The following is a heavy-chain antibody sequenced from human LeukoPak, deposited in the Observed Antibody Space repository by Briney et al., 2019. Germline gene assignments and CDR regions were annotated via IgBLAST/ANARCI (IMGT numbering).Heavy chain of an antibody. D-gene: IGHD3/OR15-3a*01. J-gene: IGHJ4*02. CDR2: INSGGSST. V-gene: IGHV3-74*01. CDR3: ARGDYYLDY. Sequence: GGSLRLSCAASGLTFSSYAMSWVRQAPGKGLEWVSDINSGGSSTSYADSVKGRFTVSRDNAKNTLYLQMNSLRAEDTAVYYCARGDYYLDYWGQGTLVTVSS. CDR1: GLTFSSYA.